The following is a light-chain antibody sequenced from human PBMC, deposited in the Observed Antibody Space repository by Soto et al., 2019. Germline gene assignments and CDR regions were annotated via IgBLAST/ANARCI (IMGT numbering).Light chain of an antibody. Sequence: EIQMTQSPSSMSAPVGDRVNLTCQASQDISNYLNWYQQKPGKAHKLLIYDASNLETGVPSRFSGSGSGTDFTFTIRSLQPEDIATYYCQQYDNLRLTFGGGTKVDIK. J-gene: IGKJ4*01. CDR2: DAS. V-gene: IGKV1-33*01. CDR3: QQYDNLRLT. CDR1: QDISNY.